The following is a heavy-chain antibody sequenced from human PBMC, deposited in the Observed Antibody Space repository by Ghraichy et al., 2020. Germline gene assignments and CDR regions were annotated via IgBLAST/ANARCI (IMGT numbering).Heavy chain of an antibody. J-gene: IGHJ6*02. CDR2: IDPSDGSA. CDR3: ARARPMYNEKFYYGMDV. D-gene: IGHD1-1*01. Sequence: ASVKVSCKASRYTFTSQYMHWVRQAPGQGLEWMGVIDPSDGSATYAQKFQGRVTMTRDTSTSTVHMELTSLSSEDTAVYYCARARPMYNEKFYYGMDVWGQGTTVTVSS. V-gene: IGHV1-46*01. CDR1: RYTFTSQY.